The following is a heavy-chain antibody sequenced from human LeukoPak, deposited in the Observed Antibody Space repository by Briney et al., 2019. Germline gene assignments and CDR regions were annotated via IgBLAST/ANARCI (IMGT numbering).Heavy chain of an antibody. J-gene: IGHJ4*02. V-gene: IGHV3-23*01. CDR2: TSSSGGST. CDR3: ARDLNTAVEY. D-gene: IGHD5-18*01. CDR1: GFTFISYA. Sequence: GGSLRLSCAASGFTFISYAMNWVRQAPGKGLEWVSATSSSGGSTNYADSVKGRFTISRDNAKNTLYLQMNSLRAEDTAVYYCARDLNTAVEYWGQGTLVTVSS.